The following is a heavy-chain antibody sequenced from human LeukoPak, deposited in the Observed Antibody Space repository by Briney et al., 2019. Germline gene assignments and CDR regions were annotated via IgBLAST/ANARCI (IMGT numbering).Heavy chain of an antibody. J-gene: IGHJ5*02. CDR1: GFTFSSYA. D-gene: IGHD3-10*01. Sequence: PGGSLRLSCAASGFTFSSYAMNWVRQAPGQGLEWVSVISGGGTNTYYADSVKGRFAISRDNSKSTLYLQMNSLGADDTAIYYCAIGRGSGNYNWFDPWGQGTLVTVSS. CDR2: ISGGGTNT. CDR3: AIGRGSGNYNWFDP. V-gene: IGHV3-23*01.